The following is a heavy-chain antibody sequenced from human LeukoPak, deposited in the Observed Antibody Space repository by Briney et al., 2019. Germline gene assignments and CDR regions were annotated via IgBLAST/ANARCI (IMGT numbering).Heavy chain of an antibody. CDR2: ISYDGSNK. V-gene: IGHV3-30*04. D-gene: IGHD6-19*01. CDR3: ARGGFNVAGVQEFNAFDI. J-gene: IGHJ3*02. CDR1: GFTFSSYA. Sequence: GRSLRLSCAASGFTFSSYAMHWVRQAPGKGLEWEAVISYDGSNKYYADSVKGRFTISRDNSKNTLYLQMNSLRAEDTAVYYCARGGFNVAGVQEFNAFDIWGQGTMVTVSS.